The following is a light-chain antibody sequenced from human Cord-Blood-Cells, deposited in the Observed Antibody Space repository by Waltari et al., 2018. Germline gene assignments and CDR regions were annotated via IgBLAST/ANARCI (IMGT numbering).Light chain of an antibody. CDR2: NKN. CDR3: AAWDDSLNGV. J-gene: IGLJ3*02. CDR1: SSNIGSKT. Sequence: QSVLTQPPSASGTPGQRVTNSCSGSSSNIGSKTVNWYQQLPGTAPKPPNYNKNQWPSGAPDRFAGSKSGTSASLAISGIQSEDEADYYCAAWDDSLNGVFGGGTKLTVL. V-gene: IGLV1-44*01.